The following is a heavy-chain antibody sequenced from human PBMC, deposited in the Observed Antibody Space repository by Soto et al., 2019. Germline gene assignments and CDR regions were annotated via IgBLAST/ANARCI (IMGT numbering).Heavy chain of an antibody. CDR2: IFSDGTT. V-gene: IGHV3-53*01. CDR3: ARVGPYDSQSYMFRYDPFDP. J-gene: IGHJ5*02. Sequence: GCSLTLSCAAFGFCVGSIQMSWVGEATGEGLEWVSFIFSDGTTHYGVSVKGRFTISRDSARNTVYLQMNGLRVDDTAVYYCARVGPYDSQSYMFRYDPFDPWGQGTQVTFSS. CDR1: GFCVGSIQ. D-gene: IGHD3-10*01.